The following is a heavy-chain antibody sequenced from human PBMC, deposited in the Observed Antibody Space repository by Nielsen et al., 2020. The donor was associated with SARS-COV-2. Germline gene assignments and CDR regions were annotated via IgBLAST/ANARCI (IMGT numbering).Heavy chain of an antibody. V-gene: IGHV3-53*01. CDR3: ARADSSPLYRHHYYYGMDV. D-gene: IGHD3-16*01. CDR2: IYSGGST. J-gene: IGHJ6*02. Sequence: VRQAPGKGLEWVSVIYSGGSTYYADSVKGRFTISRDNSKNTLYLQMNSLRAEDTAVYYCARADSSPLYRHHYYYGMDVWGQGTTVTVSS.